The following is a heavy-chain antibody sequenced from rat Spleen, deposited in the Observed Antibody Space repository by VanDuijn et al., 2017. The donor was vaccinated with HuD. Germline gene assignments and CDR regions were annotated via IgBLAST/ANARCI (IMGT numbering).Heavy chain of an antibody. CDR1: GFTFSDFY. CDR2: ISPTGGST. Sequence: EVQLVESVGGLVQPGRALKLSCAASGFTFSDFYMAWVRQAPTKCLEWVTSISPTGGSTFYRDSVKGRFTVSRDEAKSTLYLQMNSLRSEDKATYYCTRALITTVVLDYWGQGVMVTVSS. D-gene: IGHD1-1*01. J-gene: IGHJ2*01. V-gene: IGHV5-20*01. CDR3: TRALITTVVLDY.